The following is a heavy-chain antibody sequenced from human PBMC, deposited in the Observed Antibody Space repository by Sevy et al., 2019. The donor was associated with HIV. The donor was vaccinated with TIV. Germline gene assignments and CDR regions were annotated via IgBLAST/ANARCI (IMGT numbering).Heavy chain of an antibody. CDR3: AADRGEDYCSGNRCQRNYYNGLDV. D-gene: IGHD2-15*01. Sequence: ASVKVACKVAGYRLIEVSMHWVRQAPGKGLEWMGHLDPEDGETIYAQKFQGRVTMTEDTSTDTAYMEVSSLRSEDTAVYYCAADRGEDYCSGNRCQRNYYNGLDVWGQGTTVTVSS. V-gene: IGHV1-24*01. CDR2: LDPEDGET. J-gene: IGHJ6*02. CDR1: GYRLIEVS.